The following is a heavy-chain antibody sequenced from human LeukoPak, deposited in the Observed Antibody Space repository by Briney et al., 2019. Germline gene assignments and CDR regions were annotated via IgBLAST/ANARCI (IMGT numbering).Heavy chain of an antibody. V-gene: IGHV4-34*01. CDR3: ARPSNTGYSSRLYYFDY. CDR1: GGSFSGYY. CDR2: INHSAST. D-gene: IGHD6-13*01. Sequence: SETLSLTCAVYGGSFSGYYWSWIRQPPGKGLEWIGEINHSASTNYNPSLKSRVTISVDTSKNQFSLKLSSVTAADTAVYYCARPSNTGYSSRLYYFDYWGQGTLVTVSS. J-gene: IGHJ4*02.